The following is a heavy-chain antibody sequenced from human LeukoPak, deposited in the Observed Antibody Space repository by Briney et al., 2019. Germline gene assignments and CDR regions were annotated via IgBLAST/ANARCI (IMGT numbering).Heavy chain of an antibody. Sequence: SETLSLTCTVSGGSTSSGDHYWSWIRQPPGKGLEWIGYIYYSGSTYYNSSLKSRVTISLDTSKNQFSLKLTSVAAADTAVYFCAYGSDYWGQGTLVTVSS. J-gene: IGHJ4*02. V-gene: IGHV4-30-4*01. CDR2: IYYSGST. D-gene: IGHD1-26*01. CDR3: AYGSDY. CDR1: GGSTSSGDHY.